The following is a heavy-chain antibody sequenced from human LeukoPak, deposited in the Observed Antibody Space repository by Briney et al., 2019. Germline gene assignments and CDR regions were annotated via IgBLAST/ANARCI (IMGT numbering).Heavy chain of an antibody. CDR2: ISAYNGNT. Sequence: GASVKVSCKASGYTFTSYVISWVRQAPGQGLEWMGWISAYNGNTNYAQKLQGRVTMTTDTSTSTAYMELRSLRSDDTAVYYCARGGIQLSTFSLRDYYYMDVWGKGTTVTIPS. CDR1: GYTFTSYV. CDR3: ARGGIQLSTFSLRDYYYMDV. V-gene: IGHV1-18*01. J-gene: IGHJ6*03. D-gene: IGHD5-18*01.